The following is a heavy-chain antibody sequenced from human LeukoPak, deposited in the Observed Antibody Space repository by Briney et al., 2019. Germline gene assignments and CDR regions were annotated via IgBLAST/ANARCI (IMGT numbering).Heavy chain of an antibody. V-gene: IGHV3-48*01. J-gene: IGHJ4*02. CDR2: ITLSSSTI. CDR1: GFTFSNYN. CDR3: AKSYSSGW. D-gene: IGHD6-19*01. Sequence: GGSLRLSCVASGFTFSNYNMNWVRQAPGKGLEWVSYITLSSSTIYYADSVKGRFTISRDNAKNSLYLQMNSLRAEDTAVYYCAKSYSSGWWGQGTLVTVSS.